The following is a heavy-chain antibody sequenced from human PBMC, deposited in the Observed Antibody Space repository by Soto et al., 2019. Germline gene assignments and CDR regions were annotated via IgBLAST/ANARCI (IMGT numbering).Heavy chain of an antibody. CDR2: TYYNGNA. J-gene: IGHJ4*02. CDR1: GGSISSSSYY. Sequence: ETLSLTCTVSGGSISSSSYYWDWIRQPPGKGLEWIGTTYYNGNAYYNPSLKSRVTMSVDTSKNQFSLKLISVTAADTAVYYCARHFVAVVIKGWGYWGQGTLVTVSS. D-gene: IGHD3-22*01. V-gene: IGHV4-39*01. CDR3: ARHFVAVVIKGWGY.